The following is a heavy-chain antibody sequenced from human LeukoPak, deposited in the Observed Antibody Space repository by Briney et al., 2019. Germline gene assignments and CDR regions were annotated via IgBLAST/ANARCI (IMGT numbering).Heavy chain of an antibody. V-gene: IGHV1-2*02. J-gene: IGHJ4*02. D-gene: IGHD3-22*01. CDR2: INPNSGGT. CDR3: AGDPYYYDSSGYYEGGVFDY. CDR1: GYTFTGYY. Sequence: ASVKVSCKASGYTFTGYYMHWVRQAPGQGLEWMGWINPNSGGTNYAQKFQGRVTMTRDTSISTAYMELSRLRSDDTAVYYCAGDPYYYDSSGYYEGGVFDYWGQGTLVTVSS.